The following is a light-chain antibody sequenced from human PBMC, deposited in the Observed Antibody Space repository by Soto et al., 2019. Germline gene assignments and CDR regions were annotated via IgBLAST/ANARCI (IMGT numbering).Light chain of an antibody. CDR2: YDS. Sequence: SYELTQPPSVSVAPGETARLSCGGNNIGGKSVHWYQQKPGQAPVLVISYDSDRPSGIPERFSGSNSGNTATLTISRVEADDEADYYCQVPDVVFGGGTKLTVL. V-gene: IGLV3-21*04. CDR3: QVPDVV. CDR1: NIGGKS. J-gene: IGLJ2*01.